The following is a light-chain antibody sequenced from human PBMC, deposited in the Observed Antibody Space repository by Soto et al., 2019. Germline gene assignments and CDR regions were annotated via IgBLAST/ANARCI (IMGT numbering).Light chain of an antibody. CDR3: QQYVNSPHT. CDR1: QSVSSY. V-gene: IGKV3-20*01. J-gene: IGKJ4*01. CDR2: GVS. Sequence: EIVLTQSPGTLSLSPGERATLSCRASQSVSSYLAWYQQKPGQAPRLLIYGVSSRATGMPDRISGSGSGTDFTLPIRTLEPEDFALYYCQQYVNSPHTLGGGTKV.